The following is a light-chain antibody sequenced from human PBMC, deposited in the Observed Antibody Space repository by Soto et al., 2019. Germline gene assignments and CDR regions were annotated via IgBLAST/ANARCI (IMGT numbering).Light chain of an antibody. Sequence: DIQMTQSPSSLSASVGDRVTITCRASQSISSYLNWYQQQPGKAPKFLIYTSSSLQSGVPARFSGSGSGTDFTLTINSLQPEDFATYYCQQSYSSPWTFGQGTKVEIK. CDR3: QQSYSSPWT. J-gene: IGKJ1*01. CDR1: QSISSY. V-gene: IGKV1-39*01. CDR2: TSS.